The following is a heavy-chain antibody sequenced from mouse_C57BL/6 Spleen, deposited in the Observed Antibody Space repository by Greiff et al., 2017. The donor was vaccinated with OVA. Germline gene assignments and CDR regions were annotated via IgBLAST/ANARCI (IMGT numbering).Heavy chain of an antibody. V-gene: IGHV5-4*01. CDR3: ARDSNSFDY. Sequence: EVKVIESGGGLVKPGGSLKLSCAASGFTFSSYAMSWVRQTPEKRLEWVATISDGGSYTYYPDNVKGRFTISRDNAKNNLYLQMSHLKSEDTAMYYCARDSNSFDYWGQGTTLTVSS. D-gene: IGHD1-1*01. CDR1: GFTFSSYA. CDR2: ISDGGSYT. J-gene: IGHJ2*01.